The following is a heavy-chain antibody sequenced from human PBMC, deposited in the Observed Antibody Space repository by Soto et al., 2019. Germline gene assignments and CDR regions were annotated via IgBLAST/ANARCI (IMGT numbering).Heavy chain of an antibody. CDR1: GFSLNSNGMC. V-gene: IGHV2-70*13. CDR3: ARTSALPLGYPHGMDV. D-gene: IGHD7-27*01. Sequence: SGPTLVNPTQTLTLTCTFSGFSLNSNGMCVNWIRQPPGKALEWLALIDWDDDKYSSTSLKTRLTISRDTSKNQVVLTMTNMDPVDTATYYCARTSALPLGYPHGMDVWGQGTTVTVSS. CDR2: IDWDDDK. J-gene: IGHJ6*02.